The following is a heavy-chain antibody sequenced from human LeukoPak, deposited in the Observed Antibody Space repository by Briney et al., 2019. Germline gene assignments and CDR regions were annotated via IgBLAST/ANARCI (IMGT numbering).Heavy chain of an antibody. Sequence: PSETLSLTCTVSGGSISSYYWSWIRQPPGKGLEWIGYIYYSGSTNYNPSLKSRVTISVDTSKNQFSLKLSSVTAADTAVYYCASNVPGIEAFDIWGQGTMVTVSS. D-gene: IGHD1-26*01. CDR1: GGSISSYY. CDR2: IYYSGST. J-gene: IGHJ3*02. CDR3: ASNVPGIEAFDI. V-gene: IGHV4-59*01.